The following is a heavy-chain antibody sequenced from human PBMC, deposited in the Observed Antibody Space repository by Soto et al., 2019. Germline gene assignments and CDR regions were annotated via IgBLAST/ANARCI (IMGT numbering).Heavy chain of an antibody. D-gene: IGHD3-9*01. CDR3: ATTFYHIP. Sequence: QVQLVQSGAEVKKPGASLKVSCKASGYTFTDYYIHWVRQAPGQGLEWMGWIYPNSGGTNYAQKIKGRVTMTRDTSISTAFMELSRLRSDDTAVYYCATTFYHIPWGQGTLVTVSS. CDR2: IYPNSGGT. J-gene: IGHJ5*02. CDR1: GYTFTDYY. V-gene: IGHV1-2*02.